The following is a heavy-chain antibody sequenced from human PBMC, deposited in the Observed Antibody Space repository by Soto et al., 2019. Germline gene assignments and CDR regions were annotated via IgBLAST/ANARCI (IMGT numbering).Heavy chain of an antibody. CDR3: ARDHRFVGQWPLDY. D-gene: IGHD6-19*01. CDR2: IWYDGSNK. CDR1: GFTLSSYG. Sequence: GGSLRLSCAASGFTLSSYGMHWVRQAPGKGLEWVAVIWYDGSNKYYADSVKGRFTISRDNSKNTLYLQMNSLRAEDTAVYYCARDHRFVGQWPLDYWGQGTLVTVSS. J-gene: IGHJ4*02. V-gene: IGHV3-33*01.